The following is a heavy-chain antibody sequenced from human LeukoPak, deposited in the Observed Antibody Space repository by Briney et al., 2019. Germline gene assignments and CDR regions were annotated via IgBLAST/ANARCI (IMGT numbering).Heavy chain of an antibody. CDR1: GGSISSYY. V-gene: IGHV4-59*01. CDR3: ARVFGAGYDFRGAFDI. J-gene: IGHJ3*02. D-gene: IGHD5-12*01. CDR2: IYYSGST. Sequence: SETLSLTCTVSGGSISSYYWSWIRQPPGKGLEWIGYIYYSGSTNYNPSLKSRVTISVDTSKNQFSLKLSSVTAADTAVFYCARVFGAGYDFRGAFDIWGQGTMVTVSS.